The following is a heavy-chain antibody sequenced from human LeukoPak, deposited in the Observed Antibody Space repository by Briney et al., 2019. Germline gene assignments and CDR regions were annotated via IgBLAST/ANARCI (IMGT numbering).Heavy chain of an antibody. CDR3: ARVYYYDSSGYYYLRHFDY. J-gene: IGHJ4*02. V-gene: IGHV4-34*01. CDR2: INHSGST. D-gene: IGHD3-22*01. CDR1: GGSFSGYY. Sequence: SETLSLTCAVYGGSFSGYYWSWTRQPPGKGLEWIGEINHSGSTNCNPSLKSRVTISVDTSKNQFSLKLSSVTAADTAVYYCARVYYYDSSGYYYLRHFDYWGQGTLVTVSS.